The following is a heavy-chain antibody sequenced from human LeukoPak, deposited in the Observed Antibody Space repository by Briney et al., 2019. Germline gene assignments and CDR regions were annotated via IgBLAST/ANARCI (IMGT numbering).Heavy chain of an antibody. J-gene: IGHJ3*01. CDR2: IFHSGNT. Sequence: PSETLSLTYTVSGGSISRYYWSWIRWPPGKGLEWIGYIFHSGNTKYNPSLKSRVTISLDTSKKQFSLKLTSVTASDTAVYFCARHEGHCTGGNCYSNAFDVWSQGTMVTVSS. CDR3: ARHEGHCTGGNCYSNAFDV. D-gene: IGHD2-15*01. CDR1: GGSISRYY. V-gene: IGHV4-59*08.